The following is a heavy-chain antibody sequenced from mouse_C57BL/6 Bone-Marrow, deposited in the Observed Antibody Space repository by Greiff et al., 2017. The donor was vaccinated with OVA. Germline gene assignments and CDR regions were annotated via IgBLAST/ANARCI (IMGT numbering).Heavy chain of an antibody. V-gene: IGHV1-26*01. D-gene: IGHD1-1*01. Sequence: EVQLQQSGPELVKPGASVKISCKASGYTFTDYYMNWVKQSHGKSLEWIGDINPNNGGTSYNQQFKGKATLTVDKSSSTAYMELRSLTSEDSAVYYCAGYVITTVVHWYFDVWGTGTTVTVSS. CDR1: GYTFTDYY. J-gene: IGHJ1*03. CDR3: AGYVITTVVHWYFDV. CDR2: INPNNGGT.